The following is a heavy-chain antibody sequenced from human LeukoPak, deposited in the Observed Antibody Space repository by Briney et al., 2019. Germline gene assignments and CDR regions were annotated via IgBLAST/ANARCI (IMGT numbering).Heavy chain of an antibody. CDR2: ISAYNGNI. CDR1: GYTFTSFS. CDR3: AGNGGAAGASFEY. D-gene: IGHD6-13*01. V-gene: IGHV1-18*01. J-gene: IGHJ4*02. Sequence: ASVKVSCKASGYTFTSFSISWVRQAPGQGLEWMGWISAYNGNINYTQKLQGRVTMTTDTSTSTAYMELRSLRSDDTAVYYCAGNGGAAGASFEYWGQGTLVTVSS.